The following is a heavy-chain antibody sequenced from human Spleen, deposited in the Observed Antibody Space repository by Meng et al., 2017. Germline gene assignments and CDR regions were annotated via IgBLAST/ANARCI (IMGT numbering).Heavy chain of an antibody. CDR3: ARGVAVAGLDY. V-gene: IGHV4-34*01. Sequence: QVQLQQWGAVLLKPSETLSLTCAVYGGSFSGYDWSWIRQPPGKGLEWNGEINHSGSTNYNPSLKSRVTISVDTSKNQFSLKLSSVTAADTAVYYCARGVAVAGLDYWGQGTLVTVSS. CDR2: INHSGST. CDR1: GGSFSGYD. D-gene: IGHD6-19*01. J-gene: IGHJ4*02.